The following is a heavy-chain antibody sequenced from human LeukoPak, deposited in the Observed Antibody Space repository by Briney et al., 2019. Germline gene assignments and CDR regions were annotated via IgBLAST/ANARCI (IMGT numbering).Heavy chain of an antibody. CDR2: IYPGDSDT. D-gene: IGHD2-2*01. Sequence: GESLKISCKGSGYSFTSYWIGWVRQMPGKGLEWMGIIYPGDSDTRSSPSFQGQVTISADKSISTAYLQWSSLEASDTAMYYCARTYCSSTSCFYFDYWGQGTLVTVSS. CDR3: ARTYCSSTSCFYFDY. CDR1: GYSFTSYW. J-gene: IGHJ4*02. V-gene: IGHV5-51*01.